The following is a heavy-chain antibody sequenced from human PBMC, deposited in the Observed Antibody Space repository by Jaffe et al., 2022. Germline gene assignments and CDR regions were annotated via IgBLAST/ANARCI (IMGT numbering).Heavy chain of an antibody. J-gene: IGHJ4*02. V-gene: IGHV3-43D*04. Sequence: EVQLVESGGVVVQPGGSLRLSCAASGFTFDDYAMHWVRQAPGKGLEWVSFISWDGGSTYYADSVKGRFTISRDNSKNSLYLQMNSLRVEDTALYYCAKPSRDCSSTSCNYYLEYWGQGTLVTASS. CDR3: AKPSRDCSSTSCNYYLEY. CDR2: ISWDGGST. CDR1: GFTFDDYA. D-gene: IGHD2-2*01.